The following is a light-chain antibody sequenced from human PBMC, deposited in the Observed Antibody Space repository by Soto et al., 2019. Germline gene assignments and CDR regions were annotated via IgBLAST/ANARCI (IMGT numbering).Light chain of an antibody. J-gene: IGKJ2*01. CDR1: QSVSSY. V-gene: IGKV3-11*01. CDR3: QQRSNWHPYT. CDR2: DAS. Sequence: EIVLTQSPATLSLSPGERATLSCRASQSVSSYLAWYKQKPGQAPRLLIYDASNRATGIPARFSGSGSGTDFTLTISRLEPEDFAVYYCQQRSNWHPYTFGKGTKLEIK.